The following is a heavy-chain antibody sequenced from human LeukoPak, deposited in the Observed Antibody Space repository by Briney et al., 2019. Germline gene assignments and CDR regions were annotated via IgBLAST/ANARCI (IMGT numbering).Heavy chain of an antibody. CDR2: IYYSGST. CDR1: GGSISSSSYY. J-gene: IGHJ6*03. D-gene: IGHD3-10*01. V-gene: IGHV4-39*01. Sequence: SETLSFTCTVSGGSISSSSYYWGWIRQPPGKGLEWIGSIYYSGSTYYNPSLKSRVTISVDTSKNQFSLKLSSVTAADTAVYYCARRVGSYYYYMDVWGKGTTVTVSS. CDR3: ARRVGSYYYYMDV.